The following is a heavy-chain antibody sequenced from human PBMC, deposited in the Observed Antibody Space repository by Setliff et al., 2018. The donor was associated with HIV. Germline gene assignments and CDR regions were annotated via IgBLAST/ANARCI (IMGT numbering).Heavy chain of an antibody. D-gene: IGHD2-2*01. J-gene: IGHJ6*02. CDR3: ARSEKYCSSVSCFRGCYGMDV. CDR2: IYPGDSDT. Sequence: GESLKISCKGSGYSFTSNWIGWVRQMPGKGLEWMGIIYPGDSDTRYSPSFQGRVTISADKSINTAYLQWSSLQASDTAMYYCARSEKYCSSVSCFRGCYGMDVWGHGATVTVSS. V-gene: IGHV5-51*01. CDR1: GYSFTSNW.